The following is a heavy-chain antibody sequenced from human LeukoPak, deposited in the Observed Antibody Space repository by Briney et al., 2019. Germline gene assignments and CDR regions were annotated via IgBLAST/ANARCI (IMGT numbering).Heavy chain of an antibody. V-gene: IGHV3-7*01. D-gene: IGHD6-25*01. CDR3: ARLSGFTETSHFDY. J-gene: IGHJ4*02. Sequence: GGSLRLSCAAPGFTFSDYRMTWVRQAPGKGLQWVATIEKDGSDKYYVDSVTGRFTISRDNAKTSLSLQMNSLGAEDTALYYCARLSGFTETSHFDYWGQGTLVTVSS. CDR1: GFTFSDYR. CDR2: IEKDGSDK.